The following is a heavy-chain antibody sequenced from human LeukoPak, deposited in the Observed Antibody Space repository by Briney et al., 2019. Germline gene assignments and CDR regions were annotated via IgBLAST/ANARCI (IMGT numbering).Heavy chain of an antibody. V-gene: IGHV4-59*01. J-gene: IGHJ4*02. CDR2: IHYSGST. CDR1: GFSITSYY. D-gene: IGHD1-26*01. Sequence: SETLSLTCTVSGFSITSYYWSWIRQPPGKGLEWIGLIHYSGSTTYNPSLKSRVTMSVDTSKNQFSLQLRSVTAADTALYYCARDIREVGATHYFDYWDQGTLATVTS. CDR3: ARDIREVGATHYFDY.